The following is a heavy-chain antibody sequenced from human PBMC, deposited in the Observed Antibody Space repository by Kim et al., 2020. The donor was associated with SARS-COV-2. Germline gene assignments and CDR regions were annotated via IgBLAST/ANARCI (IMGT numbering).Heavy chain of an antibody. D-gene: IGHD3-22*01. CDR3: ATYYDSSGYSRWAWYFDL. CDR2: IIPIFGTA. V-gene: IGHV1-69*13. Sequence: SVKVSCKASGGTFSSYAISWVRQAPGQGLEWMGGIIPIFGTANYAQKFQGRVTITADESTSTAYMELSSLRSEDTAVYYCATYYDSSGYSRWAWYFDLWGRGTLVTVSS. J-gene: IGHJ2*01. CDR1: GGTFSSYA.